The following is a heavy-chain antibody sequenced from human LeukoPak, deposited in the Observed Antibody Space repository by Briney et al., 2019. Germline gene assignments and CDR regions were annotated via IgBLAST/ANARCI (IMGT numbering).Heavy chain of an antibody. CDR1: XXSSYA. CDR2: XXXXFGPS. CDR3: AARALYCSSTSCYYFDY. Sequence: XXSSYAMSXVRQAXGQGXEXGXXXXXXFGPSTYAQKFHRTVTIPPDESTSTPYMQLSSLRSEDTAVYYCAARALYCSSTSCYYFDYWGQGTLVTVSS. J-gene: IGHJ4*02. V-gene: IGHV1-69*01. D-gene: IGHD2-2*01.